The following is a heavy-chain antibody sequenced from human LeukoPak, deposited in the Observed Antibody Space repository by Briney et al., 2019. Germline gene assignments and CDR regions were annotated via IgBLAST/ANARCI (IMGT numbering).Heavy chain of an antibody. J-gene: IGHJ6*04. CDR2: ISYDGSNN. V-gene: IGHV3-30*18. Sequence: AGSLRLSCAASGLIFRSFGMHWVRQAPGKGLEWVAVISYDGSNNYYADSVKGRFTISRDNSKNTLYLQMNSLRAEDTAVYYCAKDSLITMVRGVVVNYYGMDVWGKGTTVTVSS. D-gene: IGHD3-10*01. CDR3: AKDSLITMVRGVVVNYYGMDV. CDR1: GLIFRSFG.